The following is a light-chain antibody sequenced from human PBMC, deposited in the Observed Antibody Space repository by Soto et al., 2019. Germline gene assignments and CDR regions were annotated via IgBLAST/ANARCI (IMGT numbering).Light chain of an antibody. CDR3: QHWHDYSWT. CDR2: KTS. J-gene: IGKJ1*01. V-gene: IGKV1-5*03. Sequence: DIHMTQSPSTLSASVGDRVTITCRASQSISIWLAWYQQKPGKAPNLLIYKTSSLETGVPSRFSGSGSGTEFTLTISSLQPDDFATYYCQHWHDYSWTFGQGTKVEVK. CDR1: QSISIW.